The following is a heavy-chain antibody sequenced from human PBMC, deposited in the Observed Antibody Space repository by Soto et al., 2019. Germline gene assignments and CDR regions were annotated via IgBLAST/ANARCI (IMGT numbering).Heavy chain of an antibody. Sequence: GGSLRLSCAASGFTFSSYGMHWVRQAPGKGLEWVAVISYDGSNKYYADSVKGRFTISRDNSKNTLYLQMNSLRAGDTAVYYCAKDVGWQQLINWFDPWGQGTLVTVSS. CDR1: GFTFSSYG. D-gene: IGHD6-13*01. J-gene: IGHJ5*02. CDR3: AKDVGWQQLINWFDP. V-gene: IGHV3-30*18. CDR2: ISYDGSNK.